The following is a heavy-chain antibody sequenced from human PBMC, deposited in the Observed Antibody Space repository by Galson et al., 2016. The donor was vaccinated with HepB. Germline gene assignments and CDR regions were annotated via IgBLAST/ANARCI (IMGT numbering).Heavy chain of an antibody. Sequence: CAISGDSVSSNSAAWNSIRQSPSRGLEWLGRTFYRSKWHSEYYVSVQSRISIDSYTSKTQFSLQLNSVSPEDTAVSYCSRDPRWQYRNSGSYLGWFDPWGQGTLVTVSS. D-gene: IGHD1-26*01. V-gene: IGHV6-1*01. CDR2: TFYRSKWHS. CDR1: GDSVSSNSAA. J-gene: IGHJ5*02. CDR3: SRDPRWQYRNSGSYLGWFDP.